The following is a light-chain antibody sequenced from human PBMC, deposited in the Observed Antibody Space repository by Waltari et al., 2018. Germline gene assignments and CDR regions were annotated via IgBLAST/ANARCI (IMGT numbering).Light chain of an antibody. V-gene: IGLV2-14*01. J-gene: IGLJ3*02. CDR2: DVS. Sequence: QSALTQPASVSVSPGQSITISCTGTSSHVGGYCYLSWYQQHPGKAPTLMIYDVSKRPTVVANRFSGSKSGNTASLTISGLQAEDEADYYCSSYTSSSTSVFGGGTKLTVL. CDR3: SSYTSSSTSV. CDR1: SSHVGGYCY.